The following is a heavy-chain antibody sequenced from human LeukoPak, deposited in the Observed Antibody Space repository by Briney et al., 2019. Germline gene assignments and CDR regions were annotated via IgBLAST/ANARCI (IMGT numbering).Heavy chain of an antibody. CDR3: ARQGGWEYLNWFDR. J-gene: IGHJ5*02. V-gene: IGHV4-39*01. CDR1: GGSISSSSYY. CDR2: IYYSGST. Sequence: SETLSLTCTVSGGSISSSSYYWGWIRQPPGKGLEWIASIYYSGSTYYNPSLKTRVTITVDTSKYKLSLKLSSVTAADTAVYYCARQGGWEYLNWFDRWGQGTLVTVSS. D-gene: IGHD1-26*01.